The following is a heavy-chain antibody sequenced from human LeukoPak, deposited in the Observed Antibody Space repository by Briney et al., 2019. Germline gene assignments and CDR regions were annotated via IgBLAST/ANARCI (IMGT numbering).Heavy chain of an antibody. V-gene: IGHV1-18*01. CDR3: AREYYDYVWGGYRLLGY. D-gene: IGHD3-16*02. CDR1: GYTFTSYG. CDR2: ISAYNGNT. J-gene: IGHJ4*02. Sequence: ASVKVSCKASGYTFTSYGISWVRQAPGQGLEWMGWISAYNGNTNYAQKLQGRVTMTTDTSTSTAYMELRSLRSDDTAVYYCAREYYDYVWGGYRLLGYWGQGTLVTVSS.